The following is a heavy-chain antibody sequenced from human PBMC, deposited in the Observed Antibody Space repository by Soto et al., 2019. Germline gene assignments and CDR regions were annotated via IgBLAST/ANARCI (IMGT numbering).Heavy chain of an antibody. D-gene: IGHD7-27*01. CDR3: ARWSQLGMIDY. Sequence: SETLSLTCTVSGGSISSGGYYWSWIRQHPGKGLEWIGYIYYSGSTYYNPSLKSRVTISVDTSKNQFSLKLSSVTAADTAVYYCARWSQLGMIDYWGQGTLVTVSS. CDR2: IYYSGST. J-gene: IGHJ4*02. CDR1: GGSISSGGYY. V-gene: IGHV4-31*03.